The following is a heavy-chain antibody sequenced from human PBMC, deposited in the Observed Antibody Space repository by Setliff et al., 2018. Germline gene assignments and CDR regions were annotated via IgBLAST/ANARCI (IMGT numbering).Heavy chain of an antibody. J-gene: IGHJ4*02. D-gene: IGHD5-18*01. CDR3: ARGSYGLTEHY. V-gene: IGHV3-53*01. Sequence: GSLRLSCAASGFTVSANDMSWVRQAPGKGLEWISLLYDDGSKFYADSVKGRFTISRDNSKNMLYLQMSSLRPEDTAVYYCARGSYGLTEHYWGQGTLVTVSS. CDR2: LYDDGSK. CDR1: GFTVSAND.